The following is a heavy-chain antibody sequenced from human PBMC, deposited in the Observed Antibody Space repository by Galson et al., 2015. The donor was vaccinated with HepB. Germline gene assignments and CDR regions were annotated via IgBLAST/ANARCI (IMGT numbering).Heavy chain of an antibody. V-gene: IGHV3-48*01. CDR2: ISSSSSSL. Sequence: SLRLSCAASGFAFSSYSMNWVRQSPGKGLEWISYISSSSSSLYYADSVKGRITISRDNAKNSVYLQMDSLRAEDTAVYYCARVRFLERLFYYYMDVWGEGTTVTVSS. CDR3: ARVRFLERLFYYYMDV. J-gene: IGHJ6*03. CDR1: GFAFSSYS. D-gene: IGHD3-3*01.